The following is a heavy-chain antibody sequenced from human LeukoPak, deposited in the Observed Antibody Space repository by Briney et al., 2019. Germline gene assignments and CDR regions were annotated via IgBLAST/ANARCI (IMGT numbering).Heavy chain of an antibody. D-gene: IGHD3-9*01. CDR2: ISYDGSNK. CDR1: GFTFSSYG. CDR3: AKGLLRYFEWLLYY. Sequence: GGSLRLSCEASGFTFSSYGMHWVRQAPGKGLEWVAVISYDGSNKYYADSVKGRFTISRDNSKNTLYLQMNSLRAEDTAVYYCAKGLLRYFEWLLYYWGQGTLVTVSS. V-gene: IGHV3-30*18. J-gene: IGHJ4*02.